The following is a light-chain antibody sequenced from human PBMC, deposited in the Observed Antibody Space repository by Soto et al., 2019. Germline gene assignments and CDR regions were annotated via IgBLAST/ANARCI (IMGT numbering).Light chain of an antibody. J-gene: IGKJ4*01. V-gene: IGKV4-1*01. Sequence: DIVMTQSPDSLAVSLGERATIDCKSSQSVLHSSNSKNYLGWYRQKPGQPPKLLIYWASARESGVPDRFSGSGSGTDFTLTISSLQAEDVAVYYCQQYYNTPVTFGGGTKVEIK. CDR1: QSVLHSSNSKNY. CDR3: QQYYNTPVT. CDR2: WAS.